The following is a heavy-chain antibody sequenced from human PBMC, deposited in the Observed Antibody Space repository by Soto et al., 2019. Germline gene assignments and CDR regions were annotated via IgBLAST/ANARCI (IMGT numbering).Heavy chain of an antibody. CDR1: GFSFGSYA. V-gene: IGHV3-23*01. J-gene: IGHJ1*01. Sequence: GESLKISCAASGFSFGSYALSWVRQAPGKGLEWVSTISGSDGKTFYADSVKGRFSISRDTSQSTLYLQMNSLRADDTAMYYCARWSYLDNWGQGTRVTVSS. CDR2: ISGSDGKT. CDR3: ARWSYLDN. D-gene: IGHD3-10*01.